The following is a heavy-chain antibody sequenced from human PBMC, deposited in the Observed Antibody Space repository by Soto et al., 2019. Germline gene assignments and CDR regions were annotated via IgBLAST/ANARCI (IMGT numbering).Heavy chain of an antibody. CDR2: ISTSGSGT. CDR1: GLTFSTYA. V-gene: IGHV3-23*01. CDR3: ARDIYSGGSYIIPPNY. J-gene: IGHJ4*02. Sequence: GGSLRLSCAASGLTFSTYAMSWVREAPGKGLEWVSGISTSGSGTYYADSVKGRFTISRDNSKNTLYLQMNSLRAEDTAVYYCARDIYSGGSYIIPPNYWGQGTLVTVSS. D-gene: IGHD1-26*01.